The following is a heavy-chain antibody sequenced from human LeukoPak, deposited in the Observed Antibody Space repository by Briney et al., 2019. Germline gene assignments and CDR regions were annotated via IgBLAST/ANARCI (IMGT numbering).Heavy chain of an antibody. J-gene: IGHJ4*02. CDR1: GFTFSSNY. CDR3: ARVIGGSLNTDY. V-gene: IGHV3-66*01. Sequence: GGSLRLSCAASGFTFSSNYMSWVRQAPGKGLEWVSVIYSGGSTYYADSVKGRFTISRDNSKNTLYLQMNSLRAEDTAVYYCARVIGGSLNTDYWGQGTLVTVSA. CDR2: IYSGGST. D-gene: IGHD1-26*01.